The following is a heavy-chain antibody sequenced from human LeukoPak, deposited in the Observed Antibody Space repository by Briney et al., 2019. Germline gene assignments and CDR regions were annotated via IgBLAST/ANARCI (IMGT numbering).Heavy chain of an antibody. J-gene: IGHJ4*02. V-gene: IGHV3-48*03. CDR2: ISTSGNSI. D-gene: IGHD3-22*01. CDR1: GFTFSSYE. Sequence: GRSLRLSCAASGFTFSSYEMNWVRQAPGKGLEWVSYISTSGNSIYYADSVKGRFTISRDNAKNSLYLQMNSLRAEDTAVYYCARRLGYYDSSGYFDYWGQGTLVTVSS. CDR3: ARRLGYYDSSGYFDY.